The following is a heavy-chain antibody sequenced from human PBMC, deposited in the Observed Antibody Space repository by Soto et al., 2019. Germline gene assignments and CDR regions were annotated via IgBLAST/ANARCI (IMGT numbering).Heavy chain of an antibody. CDR3: ARQSAGSHYYYYYGMDV. Sequence: ASVKVSCKASGYTFTSYGISWVRQAPGQGLEWMGWISAYNGNTNYAQKLQGRVTMTTDTSTSTAYMELRSLRSDDTAVYYCARQSAGSHYYYYYGMDVWGQGTTVTVYS. V-gene: IGHV1-18*01. CDR2: ISAYNGNT. J-gene: IGHJ6*02. CDR1: GYTFTSYG.